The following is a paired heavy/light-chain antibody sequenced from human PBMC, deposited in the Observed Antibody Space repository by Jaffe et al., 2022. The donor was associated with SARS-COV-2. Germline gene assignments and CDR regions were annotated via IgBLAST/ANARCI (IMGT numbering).Light chain of an antibody. Sequence: DIQMTQSPPSLSASVGGRVTITCRASQGITKWLGWYQQKPGKAPKSLIFATSFLESGVPSRFSGSGFGTEFTLTIHSLQPEDFATYFCQQYDSFPFTFGQGTRLEIE. CDR3: QQYDSFPFT. V-gene: IGKV1D-16*01. CDR2: ATS. J-gene: IGKJ5*01. CDR1: QGITKW.
Heavy chain of an antibody. CDR3: ARDRLHDGRNGEATL. CDR1: GYIVSDYG. V-gene: IGHV3-21*01. D-gene: IGHD3-10*01. J-gene: IGHJ4*02. CDR2: ISPSGYI. Sequence: EVQVVESGGGLVKPGGSLRLSCAASGYIVSDYGLSWVRQAPGKGLEWVSFISPSGYIYYGDSVKGRFTISRDNPKNSLYLQMDSLRAEDTAVYYCARDRLHDGRNGEATLWGQGTLVTVSS.